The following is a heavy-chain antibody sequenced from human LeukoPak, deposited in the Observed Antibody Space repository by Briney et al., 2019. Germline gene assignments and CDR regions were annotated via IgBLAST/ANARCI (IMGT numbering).Heavy chain of an antibody. CDR3: TTESPHFDY. Sequence: GGSLRLSCAASGLTFSNAWMSWVRQAPGKGLEWVGRIKSKTDDGTTDYAAPVRGRFTISRDDSKNTLYLQMNSLKTEDTAVYYCTTESPHFDYWGQGTLVTVSS. V-gene: IGHV3-15*01. CDR2: IKSKTDDGTT. J-gene: IGHJ4*02. CDR1: GLTFSNAW.